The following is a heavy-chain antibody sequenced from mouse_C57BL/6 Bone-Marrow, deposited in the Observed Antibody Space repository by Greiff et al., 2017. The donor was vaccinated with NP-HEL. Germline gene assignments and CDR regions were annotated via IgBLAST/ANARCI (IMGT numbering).Heavy chain of an antibody. CDR3: AIYYYDYDRAFAY. V-gene: IGHV2-5*01. D-gene: IGHD2-4*01. Sequence: QVQLQQSGPGLVQPSQSLSITCTVSGFSLTSYGVHWVRQSPGKGLEWLGVIWRGGSTDYNAAFMSRLSITKDNSKSQVFFKMNSLQADDTAIYYCAIYYYDYDRAFAYWGQGTLVTVSA. CDR2: IWRGGST. CDR1: GFSLTSYG. J-gene: IGHJ3*01.